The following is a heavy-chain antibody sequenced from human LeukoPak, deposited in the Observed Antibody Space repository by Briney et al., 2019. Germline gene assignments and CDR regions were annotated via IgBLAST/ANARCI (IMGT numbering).Heavy chain of an antibody. Sequence: PSETLSLTCTVSGGSISSSSYYWGWMRQPPGKGLEWMGSIYYSGSTYYNPSLKSRVTISVDTPKNQFSLKLRSVTAADTAVYYCARGDYYDSSGQEPIDYWGQGTLVTVSS. CDR1: GGSISSSSYY. CDR3: ARGDYYDSSGQEPIDY. J-gene: IGHJ4*02. CDR2: IYYSGST. V-gene: IGHV4-39*07. D-gene: IGHD3-22*01.